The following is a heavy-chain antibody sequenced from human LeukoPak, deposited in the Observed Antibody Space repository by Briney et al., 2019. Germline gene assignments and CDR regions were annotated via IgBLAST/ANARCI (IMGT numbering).Heavy chain of an antibody. V-gene: IGHV1-2*02. Sequence: ASVKVSCKASGYTFTDYYLHWVQQAPGQGLEWMGWINPNSGGTNYAQKFQGRVTMTRDTSINTAYMELSRLRSDDTAVYYCARCGDGYYYGHWYFDLWGRGTLVTASS. D-gene: IGHD5-24*01. CDR2: INPNSGGT. J-gene: IGHJ2*01. CDR1: GYTFTDYY. CDR3: ARCGDGYYYGHWYFDL.